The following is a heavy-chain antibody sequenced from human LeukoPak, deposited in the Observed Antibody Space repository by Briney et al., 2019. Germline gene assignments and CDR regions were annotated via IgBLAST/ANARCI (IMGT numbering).Heavy chain of an antibody. CDR1: GGSISSYY. D-gene: IGHD2-2*01. Sequence: PSETLSLTCTVSGGSISSYYWSWIRQPPGKGLEWIGYIYYSGSTNYNPSLKSRVTISVDTSKNQFSLKLSSVTAADTAVYYCARDGEVPADDAFDIWGQGTMVTVSS. CDR3: ARDGEVPADDAFDI. J-gene: IGHJ3*02. V-gene: IGHV4-59*12. CDR2: IYYSGST.